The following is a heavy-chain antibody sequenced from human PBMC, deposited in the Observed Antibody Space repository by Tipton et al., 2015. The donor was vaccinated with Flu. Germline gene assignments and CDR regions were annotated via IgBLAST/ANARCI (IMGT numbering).Heavy chain of an antibody. CDR2: IWYDGSNK. CDR3: ARDLGSYSYWGNYYYYGMDV. V-gene: IGHV3-33*01. Sequence: SLRLSCAASGFTFSSYGMHWVRQAPGKGLEWVAVIWYDGSNKYYADSVEGRFTISRDNSKNTLYLQMNSLRAEDTAVYYCARDLGSYSYWGNYYYYGMDVWGQGTTVTVSS. D-gene: IGHD1-26*01. CDR1: GFTFSSYG. J-gene: IGHJ6*02.